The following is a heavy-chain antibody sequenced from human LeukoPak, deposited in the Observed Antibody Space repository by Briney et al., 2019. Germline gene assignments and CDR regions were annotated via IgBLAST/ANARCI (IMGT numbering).Heavy chain of an antibody. V-gene: IGHV1-2*02. CDR2: INPNSSGT. J-gene: IGHJ4*02. D-gene: IGHD2-15*01. CDR3: AREEVILGYCSGGSCYPGNLVDY. Sequence: APVKVSCKASGYTFTGYYMHWVRQAPGQGLEWMGWINPNSSGTNYAQKFQGRVTMTRDTSISTAYMELSRLRSDDTAVYYCAREEVILGYCSGGSCYPGNLVDYWGQGTLVTVSS. CDR1: GYTFTGYY.